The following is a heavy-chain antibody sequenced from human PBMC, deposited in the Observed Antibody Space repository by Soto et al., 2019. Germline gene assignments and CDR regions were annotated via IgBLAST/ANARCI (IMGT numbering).Heavy chain of an antibody. D-gene: IGHD3-22*01. CDR1: GGSISSGDYY. Sequence: SETLSLTCTVSGGSISSGDYYWSWIRQPPGKGLEGIGYIYYSGSTYYNPSLKSRVTISVDTSKNQFSLKLSSVTAADTAVYYCARIPPRGQNYYDSSGYYLSYPYWGQGTLVTVS. CDR2: IYYSGST. CDR3: ARIPPRGQNYYDSSGYYLSYPY. V-gene: IGHV4-30-4*01. J-gene: IGHJ4*02.